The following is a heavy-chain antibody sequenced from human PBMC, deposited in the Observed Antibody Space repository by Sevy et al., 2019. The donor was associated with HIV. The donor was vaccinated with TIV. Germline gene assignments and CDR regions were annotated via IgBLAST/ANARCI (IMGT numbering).Heavy chain of an antibody. D-gene: IGHD1-26*01. Sequence: SETLSLTCAVSGGSIASLYWNWIRQPPGKGLEWIANIYYNGHINYNPSLKSRVTLTLDTSKNQFSLRLSSVTAADTAMYYCAGENAWGRDYSWGQGTLVTVSS. CDR2: IYYNGHI. CDR3: AGENAWGRDYS. V-gene: IGHV4-59*08. CDR1: GGSIASLY. J-gene: IGHJ4*02.